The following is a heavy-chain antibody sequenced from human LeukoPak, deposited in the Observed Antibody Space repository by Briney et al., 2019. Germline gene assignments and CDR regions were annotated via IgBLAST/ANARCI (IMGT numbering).Heavy chain of an antibody. V-gene: IGHV3-30*03. J-gene: IGHJ1*01. CDR2: ISYDGSNK. CDR1: GFTFSSYG. D-gene: IGHD3-22*01. CDR3: ASVDYYDSSGYPAYFQH. Sequence: GKSLRLSCAASGFTFSSYGMHWVRQAPGKGLEWVAVISYDGSNKYYADSVKGRFTISRDNSKNTLYLQMNSLRAEDTAVYYCASVDYYDSSGYPAYFQHWGQGTLVTVSS.